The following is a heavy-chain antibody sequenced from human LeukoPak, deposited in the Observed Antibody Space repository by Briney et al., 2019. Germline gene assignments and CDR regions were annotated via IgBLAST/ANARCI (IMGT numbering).Heavy chain of an antibody. J-gene: IGHJ4*02. Sequence: GGSLRLSCAASGFTFSDYAMSWVRQAPGKGLEWVSAIRGRGTSIYYADSVKGRFTISRDNSKNTLYLQMNSLRADDTAVYYCAKEKTAVGGFDYWGQGTLVTVSS. CDR1: GFTFSDYA. CDR3: AKEKTAVGGFDY. CDR2: IRGRGTSI. V-gene: IGHV3-23*01. D-gene: IGHD6-19*01.